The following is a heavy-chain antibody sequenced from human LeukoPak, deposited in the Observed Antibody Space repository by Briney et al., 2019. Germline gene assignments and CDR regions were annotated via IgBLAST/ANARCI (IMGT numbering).Heavy chain of an antibody. V-gene: IGHV1-2*02. CDR3: ARDLRPVMEYYFDY. Sequence: GASVKVSCKASGYTFTDYYMHWVRQAPGQGFEWMGWINPNDGDTNYALKFQGRVTMTRDTSISTAYVELSRLRSDDTAVYYCARDLRPVMEYYFDYWGQGALVTVSS. J-gene: IGHJ4*02. CDR1: GYTFTDYY. D-gene: IGHD3-16*01. CDR2: INPNDGDT.